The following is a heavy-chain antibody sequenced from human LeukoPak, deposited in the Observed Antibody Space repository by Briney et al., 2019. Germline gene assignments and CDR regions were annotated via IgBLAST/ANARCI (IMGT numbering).Heavy chain of an antibody. CDR2: ISAYNGNT. CDR1: GYTFTSYG. Sequence: ASVKVSCKASGYTFTSYGISWVRQAPGQGLEWMGWISAYNGNTNYAQKLQGRVTMTTDTSTSTAYMELRSLRSDDTAVYYCARVADNYDILTGYFTSYYYYGMDVWGQGTTVTVSS. V-gene: IGHV1-18*01. J-gene: IGHJ6*02. CDR3: ARVADNYDILTGYFTSYYYYGMDV. D-gene: IGHD3-9*01.